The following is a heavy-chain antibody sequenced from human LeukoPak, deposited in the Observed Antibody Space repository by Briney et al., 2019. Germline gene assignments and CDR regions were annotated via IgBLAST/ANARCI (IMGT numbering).Heavy chain of an antibody. V-gene: IGHV4-38-2*01. D-gene: IGHD3-10*01. J-gene: IGHJ6*03. CDR3: GRAGFGTAYNRFYYYMDV. CDR1: NYPLSSDYY. CDR2: IFHSGIA. Sequence: PSETLSLTCEVSNYPLSSDYYWVWIRQPPGQGLEWIGQIFHSGIAHYNPSLKSRVTMSVDTSRSQFSVNLNSVTAADTAVYYCGRAGFGTAYNRFYYYMDVWGKGTTVTVSS.